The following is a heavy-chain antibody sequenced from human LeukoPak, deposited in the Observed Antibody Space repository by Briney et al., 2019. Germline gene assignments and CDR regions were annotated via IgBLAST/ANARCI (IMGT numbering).Heavy chain of an antibody. CDR3: AKHPSSGWYFYYYYGMDV. V-gene: IGHV4-4*07. Sequence: SETLSLTCTVSGGSISSYYWSWIRQPAGKGLEWIGRIYTSGSTNYNPSLKSRVTISVDTSKNQFSLKLSSVTAADTAVYYCAKHPSSGWYFYYYYGMDVWGQGTTVTVSS. J-gene: IGHJ6*02. CDR1: GGSISSYY. D-gene: IGHD6-19*01. CDR2: IYTSGST.